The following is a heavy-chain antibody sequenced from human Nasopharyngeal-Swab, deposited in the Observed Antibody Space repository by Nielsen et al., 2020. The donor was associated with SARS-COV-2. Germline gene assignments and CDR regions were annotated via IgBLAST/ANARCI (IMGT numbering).Heavy chain of an antibody. J-gene: IGHJ5*02. V-gene: IGHV4-59*01. Sequence: WIRQPPGKGLEWTGYIYYSGSTNYNPSLKSRVTISVDTSKNQFSLKLSSVTAADTAVYYCARELYSSGWYDVWGQGTLVTVSS. CDR3: ARELYSSGWYDV. D-gene: IGHD6-19*01. CDR2: IYYSGST.